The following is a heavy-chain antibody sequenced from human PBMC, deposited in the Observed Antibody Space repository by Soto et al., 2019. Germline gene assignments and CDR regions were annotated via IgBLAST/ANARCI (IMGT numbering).Heavy chain of an antibody. CDR2: ITSTGGDT. CDR1: GFTFSNFG. CDR3: TSAYSDRHVMDL. V-gene: IGHV3-23*01. Sequence: GGSLRLSCATSGFTFSNFGMRWVRQTPGKGLEWVSTITSTGGDTYYTGSVKGRFTISRDNSKNTLYLQMSSLRAEDTALSCCTSAYSDRHVMDLWAQGSTVTVSS. J-gene: IGHJ6*02. D-gene: IGHD3-3*01.